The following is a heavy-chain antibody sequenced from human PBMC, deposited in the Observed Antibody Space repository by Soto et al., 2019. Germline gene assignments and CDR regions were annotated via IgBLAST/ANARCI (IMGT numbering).Heavy chain of an antibody. CDR1: GGSISSNY. CDR2: VYNSGST. V-gene: IGHV4-59*01. Sequence: SETLSLTCTVSGGSISSNYWTWIRQPPGKGLEWIGYVYNSGSTNYNPSLKSRVTISEDTSKSQFSLKVHSMTAADTAVYYCARYRREAVAGYTLDNWGQGMLVTGPS. CDR3: ARYRREAVAGYTLDN. J-gene: IGHJ4*02. D-gene: IGHD6-13*01.